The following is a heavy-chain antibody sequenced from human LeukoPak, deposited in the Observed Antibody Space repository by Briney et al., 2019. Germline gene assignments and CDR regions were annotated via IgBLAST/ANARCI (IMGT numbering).Heavy chain of an antibody. CDR3: AKGLYYDSSGYYDY. V-gene: IGHV3-23*01. CDR2: ISGSGGST. D-gene: IGHD3-22*01. Sequence: GGSLRLSCAASGFTFSSYAMSWVRQAPGKGLEWVSAISGSGGSTYYADSVKGRFTISRGNSKNTLYLQMNSLRAEDTAVYYCAKGLYYDSSGYYDYWGQGTLVTVSS. J-gene: IGHJ4*02. CDR1: GFTFSSYA.